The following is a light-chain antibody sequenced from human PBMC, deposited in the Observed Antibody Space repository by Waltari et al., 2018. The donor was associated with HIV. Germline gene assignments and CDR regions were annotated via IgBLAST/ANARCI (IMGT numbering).Light chain of an antibody. J-gene: IGKJ1*01. CDR1: QSVNSN. CDR2: GTS. Sequence: ILLPQSPATLSVSPGERATLPCSASQSVNSNLARYQQKPRQTPRLLIYGTSTRATDIPARFSGSGSGTEFTLTISSLQSEDFAVYYCHHYNNWRETFGQGTKVEIK. CDR3: HHYNNWRET. V-gene: IGKV3-15*01.